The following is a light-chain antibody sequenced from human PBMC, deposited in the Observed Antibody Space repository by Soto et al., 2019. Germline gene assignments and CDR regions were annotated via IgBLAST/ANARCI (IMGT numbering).Light chain of an antibody. CDR3: CSYAGSSTSWV. CDR1: SSDVGSYNL. J-gene: IGLJ3*02. Sequence: QSALTQPASVSGSPGQSITISCIGTSSDVGSYNLVSWYQQHPGKAPKLMIYEGSKRPSGVSNRFSGSKAGKMASLTVSGLQAEDEADYYCCSYAGSSTSWVFGGGTQLTVL. V-gene: IGLV2-23*01. CDR2: EGS.